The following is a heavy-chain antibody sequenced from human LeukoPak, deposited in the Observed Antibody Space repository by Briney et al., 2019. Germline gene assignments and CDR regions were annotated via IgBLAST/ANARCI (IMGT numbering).Heavy chain of an antibody. CDR3: ARGRASGSYYYDY. Sequence: GGSLRLSCAASRLTFGNYWMHWVHQAPGKGLVWVSRINSDGGSTNYADSVKGRFTISRDNAKNTLYLQMNSLRAEDTAVYYCARGRASGSYYYDYWGQGTLVTVSS. D-gene: IGHD1-26*01. J-gene: IGHJ4*02. V-gene: IGHV3-74*01. CDR1: RLTFGNYW. CDR2: INSDGGST.